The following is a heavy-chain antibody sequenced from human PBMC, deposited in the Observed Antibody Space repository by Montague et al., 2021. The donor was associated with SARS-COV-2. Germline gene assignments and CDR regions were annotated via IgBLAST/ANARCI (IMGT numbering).Heavy chain of an antibody. Sequence: SETLSLTCSVSSGSIISSCHYWGWIRQPPGKELEWIGNIYYSGTTYYNPSLQSRGTISVDTSKNHLSLGLSSVTAADTAVYFCARGMIRGVTTPFDYWGQGSQVTVSS. CDR3: ARGMIRGVTTPFDY. V-gene: IGHV4-39*02. J-gene: IGHJ4*02. D-gene: IGHD3-10*01. CDR2: IYYSGTT. CDR1: SGSIISSCHY.